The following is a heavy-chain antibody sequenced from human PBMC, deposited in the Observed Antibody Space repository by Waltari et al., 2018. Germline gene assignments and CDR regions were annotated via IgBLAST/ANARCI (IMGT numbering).Heavy chain of an antibody. CDR2: IIPMFGTT. V-gene: IGHV1-69*13. CDR3: ARDPPGRGYYHTYYMDV. J-gene: IGHJ6*03. Sequence: QVQLVQSGAEVKKPGSSVKVSCKAFGGTFRSSAITCGRQAPVQGLEWMGRIIPMFGTTNYAQKFQGRVTITADKSTSTAYMELSGLRSEDTAVYYCARDPPGRGYYHTYYMDVWGKGTTVTISS. D-gene: IGHD2-8*02. CDR1: GGTFRSSA.